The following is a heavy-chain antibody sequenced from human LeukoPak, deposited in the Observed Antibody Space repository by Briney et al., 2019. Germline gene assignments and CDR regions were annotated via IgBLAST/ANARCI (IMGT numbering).Heavy chain of an antibody. CDR1: GFTFSSYG. CDR2: IRYDGSNK. V-gene: IGHV3-30*02. D-gene: IGHD5-18*01. CDR3: AKDRGYSYGRSNYFDY. J-gene: IGHJ4*02. Sequence: PGGSLRLSCAASGFTFSSYGMHWVRQAPGKGLEWVAFIRYDGSNKYYADSVKGRFTISRDNSKNTLYLQMNSLRAEDTAVYYCAKDRGYSYGRSNYFDYWGQGTLVTVSS.